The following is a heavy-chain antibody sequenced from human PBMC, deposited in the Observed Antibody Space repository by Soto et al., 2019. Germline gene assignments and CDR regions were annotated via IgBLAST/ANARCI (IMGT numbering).Heavy chain of an antibody. CDR3: ARTLDCSSTSCYKTDYYYSYMDV. J-gene: IGHJ6*03. V-gene: IGHV1-8*01. Sequence: ASVKVSCKASGYTFTSYDINWVQQATGQGLEWMGWMNPNSGNTGYAQKFQGRVTMTRNTSISTAYMELSSLRSEDTAVYYCARTLDCSSTSCYKTDYYYSYMDVWGKGTTVTVSS. D-gene: IGHD2-2*01. CDR1: GYTFTSYD. CDR2: MNPNSGNT.